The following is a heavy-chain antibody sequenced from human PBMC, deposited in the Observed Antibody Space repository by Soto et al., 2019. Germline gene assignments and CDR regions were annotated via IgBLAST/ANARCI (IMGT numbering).Heavy chain of an antibody. J-gene: IGHJ6*02. V-gene: IGHV4-31*03. CDR1: GGSISSGGYY. CDR3: ARVLNRITLFGVVPLYGGMDV. D-gene: IGHD3-3*01. CDR2: IYYSGST. Sequence: QVQLQESGPGLVKPSQTLSLTCTVSGGSISSGGYYWSWIRQHPGKGLEWIGYIYYSGSTYYNPSLKSRVTISVDTSKNQFSLKLSSVTAADTAVYYCARVLNRITLFGVVPLYGGMDVWGQGTTVTVSS.